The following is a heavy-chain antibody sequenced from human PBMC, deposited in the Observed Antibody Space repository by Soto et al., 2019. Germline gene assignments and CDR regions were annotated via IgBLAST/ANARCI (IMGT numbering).Heavy chain of an antibody. CDR3: TRGHLLYSGYGYYYSGMDV. V-gene: IGHV3-74*01. CDR1: GFTVSSSW. J-gene: IGHJ6*02. Sequence: EVQLVESGGGLVQPGGSLRLSCAASGFTVSSSWMHWVRQAPGKGLVWVSRINSDDSSTSYADSVKGRFTISRDNAKNTLYLQMNSLRAEDTAVYYGTRGHLLYSGYGYYYSGMDVWGQGTTVTVSS. D-gene: IGHD5-12*01. CDR2: INSDDSST.